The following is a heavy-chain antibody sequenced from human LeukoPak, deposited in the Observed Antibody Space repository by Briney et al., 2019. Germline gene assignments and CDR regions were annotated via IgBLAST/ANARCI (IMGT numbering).Heavy chain of an antibody. D-gene: IGHD3-3*01. J-gene: IGHJ5*02. CDR3: AKGRITIFGVDSGNWFDP. V-gene: IGHV3-30*18. Sequence: GGSLRLSCAASGFTFSSYSMNWVRQAPGKGLEWVAVISYDGSNKYYADSVKGRFTISRDNSKNTLYLQMNSLRAEDTAVYYCAKGRITIFGVDSGNWFDPWGQGTLVTVSS. CDR1: GFTFSSYS. CDR2: ISYDGSNK.